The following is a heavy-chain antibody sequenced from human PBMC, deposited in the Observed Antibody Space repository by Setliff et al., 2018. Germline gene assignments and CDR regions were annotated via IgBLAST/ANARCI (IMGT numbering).Heavy chain of an antibody. CDR3: ARDRSTVIRGVTSFFYYYMDV. CDR1: GGSINLPH. CDR2: ISYSGST. D-gene: IGHD3-10*01. J-gene: IGHJ6*03. Sequence: PSETLSLTCIVSGGSINLPHWSWIRQTPGKGLEWIGYISYSGSTNYNPSLESRAAISVDSSKNQFSLKLRSVTAADTAVYYCARDRSTVIRGVTSFFYYYMDVWGGGTTVTVSS. V-gene: IGHV4-59*11.